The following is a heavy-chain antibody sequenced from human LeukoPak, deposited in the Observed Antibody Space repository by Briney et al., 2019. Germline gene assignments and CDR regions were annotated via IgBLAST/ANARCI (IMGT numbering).Heavy chain of an antibody. V-gene: IGHV3-33*01. CDR3: GVLPAATMLRDF. CDR1: GFTFSTYG. D-gene: IGHD2-2*01. Sequence: PGRSLRLSCAASGFTFSTYGMHWVRQAPGKGLEWVAALWDDGINTSYADSVKGRFTISRDTSQNTLYLQMDSLRAEDTAVYFCGVLPAATMLRDFWGQGTLVTVSS. J-gene: IGHJ4*02. CDR2: LWDDGINT.